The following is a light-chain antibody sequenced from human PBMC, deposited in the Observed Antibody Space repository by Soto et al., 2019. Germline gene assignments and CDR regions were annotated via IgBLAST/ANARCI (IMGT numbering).Light chain of an antibody. J-gene: IGKJ5*01. V-gene: IGKV1-5*03. Sequence: DIQMPQSPSTLSGSVGASATITRRASQTISSWLAWYQQKPGKAPKLLIYKASTLKSGVPSRFSGSGSGTEFTLTISSLQPEEFATYYCQQYDNLPLIFGQGTRLEIK. CDR1: QTISSW. CDR2: KAS. CDR3: QQYDNLPLI.